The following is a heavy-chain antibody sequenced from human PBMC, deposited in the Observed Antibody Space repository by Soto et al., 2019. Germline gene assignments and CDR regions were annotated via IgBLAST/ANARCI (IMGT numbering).Heavy chain of an antibody. J-gene: IGHJ5*02. CDR3: ASEGDDVWGSDRYLGHNWFDP. V-gene: IGHV1-69*01. CDR2: IIPIFDTA. D-gene: IGHD3-16*02. CDR1: GGTFSSYA. Sequence: QVQLVQSGAEVKKPGSSVKVSCKASGGTFSSYAISWVRQAPGQGLEWMGGIIPIFDTANYAQKFQGRVTITADESTSTAYMELSSLRSEDTAVYYCASEGDDVWGSDRYLGHNWFDPWGQGTLVTVSS.